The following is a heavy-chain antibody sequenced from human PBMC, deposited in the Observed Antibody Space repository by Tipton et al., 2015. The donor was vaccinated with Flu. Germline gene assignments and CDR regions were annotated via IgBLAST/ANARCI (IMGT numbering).Heavy chain of an antibody. J-gene: IGHJ6*02. V-gene: IGHV4-61*02. CDR3: ARDDGDYGSETYHYYYGMDV. CDR2: IYTSGNT. CDR1: GDSISSGAHY. Sequence: TLSLTCAVSGDSISSGAHYWSWIRQPAGKGLEWIGRIYTSGNTNYNPSLKTRVTISVDTSKNQFSLKLTSVTAADTAVYYCARDDGDYGSETYHYYYGMDVWGQGTTVTVPS. D-gene: IGHD3-10*01.